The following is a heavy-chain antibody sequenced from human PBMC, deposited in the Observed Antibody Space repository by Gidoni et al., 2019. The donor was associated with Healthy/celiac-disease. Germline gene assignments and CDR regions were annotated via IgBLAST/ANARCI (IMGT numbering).Heavy chain of an antibody. J-gene: IGHJ3*02. Sequence: QVQLQQWGAGLLKPSETLSLTCAVYGGSFSGYYWSWIRQPPGKGLEWIGEINHSGSTNYNPSLKSRVTISVDTSKNQFSLKLSSVTAADTAVYYCARTRITMIVVVNDAFDIWGQGKMVTVSS. CDR2: INHSGST. V-gene: IGHV4-34*01. CDR3: ARTRITMIVVVNDAFDI. CDR1: GGSFSGYY. D-gene: IGHD3-22*01.